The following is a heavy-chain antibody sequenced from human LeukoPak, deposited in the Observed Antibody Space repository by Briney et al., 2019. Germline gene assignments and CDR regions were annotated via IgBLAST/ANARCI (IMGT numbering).Heavy chain of an antibody. V-gene: IGHV3-23*01. CDR2: ISGSGGST. J-gene: IGHJ4*02. Sequence: GGSLRLSCAASGFTFSSYAMSWVRQAPGKGLEWVSSISGSGGSTYYADSVKGRFTISRYNSKNTLYLQMNSLRAEDTAVYYCASHLITMVRGVKLWGQGTLVTVSS. CDR3: ASHLITMVRGVKL. CDR1: GFTFSSYA. D-gene: IGHD3-10*01.